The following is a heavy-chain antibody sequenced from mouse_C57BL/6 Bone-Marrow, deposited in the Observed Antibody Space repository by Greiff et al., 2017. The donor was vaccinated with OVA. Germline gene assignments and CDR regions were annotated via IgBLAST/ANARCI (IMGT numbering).Heavy chain of an antibody. CDR2: ISDGGSYT. CDR1: GFTFSSYA. D-gene: IGHD2-4*01. J-gene: IGHJ4*01. Sequence: EVQVVESGGGLVKPGGSLKLSCAASGFTFSSYAMSWVRQTPEKRLEWVATISDGGSYTYYPDNVKGRFTISRDTAKNNLYLQVSHLKSEDTAMYYCARDHDYDLAMDYWGQGTSVTVSS. CDR3: ARDHDYDLAMDY. V-gene: IGHV5-4*01.